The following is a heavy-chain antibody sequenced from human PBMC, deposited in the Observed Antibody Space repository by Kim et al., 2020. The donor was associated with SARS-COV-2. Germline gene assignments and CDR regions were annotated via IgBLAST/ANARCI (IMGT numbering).Heavy chain of an antibody. CDR3: ARTDFRGARWYYFDY. J-gene: IGHJ4*02. V-gene: IGHV4-59*01. CDR2: IYYSGST. D-gene: IGHD2-15*01. Sequence: SETLSLTCTVSGGSISSYYWSWIRQPPGKGLEWIGYIYYSGSTNYNPSLKSRVTISVDTSKNQFSLKLSSVTAADTAVYYCARTDFRGARWYYFDYWGQGTLVTVSS. CDR1: GGSISSYY.